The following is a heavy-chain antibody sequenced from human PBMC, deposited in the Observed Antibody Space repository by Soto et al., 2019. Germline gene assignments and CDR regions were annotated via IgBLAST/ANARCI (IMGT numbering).Heavy chain of an antibody. CDR2: IYPGDSDT. CDR3: ARQTESFQYYYDYYMDV. Sequence: PGESLKISCKGSGYSFTSYWIGWVRQMPGKGLEWMGIIYPGDSDTRYSPSFQGQVTISADKSISTAYLQWSSLKASDTAMYYCARQTESFQYYYDYYMDVWGKGTTVTVSS. V-gene: IGHV5-51*01. CDR1: GYSFTSYW. J-gene: IGHJ6*03. D-gene: IGHD3-10*01.